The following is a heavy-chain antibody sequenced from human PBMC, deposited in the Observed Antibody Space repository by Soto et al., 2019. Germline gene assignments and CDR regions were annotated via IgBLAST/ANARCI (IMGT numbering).Heavy chain of an antibody. CDR3: AHSSNRVYSSSWYRYFDL. J-gene: IGHJ2*01. Sequence: SGPTLVKPTQTLTLTCTFSGFSLSTSGVGVGWIRQPPGKALEWLALIYWDDDKRYSPSLKSRLTITKDTSKNQVVLTMTNMDPVDTATYYCAHSSNRVYSSSWYRYFDLWGRGTLVTVSS. V-gene: IGHV2-5*02. CDR2: IYWDDDK. D-gene: IGHD6-13*01. CDR1: GFSLSTSGVG.